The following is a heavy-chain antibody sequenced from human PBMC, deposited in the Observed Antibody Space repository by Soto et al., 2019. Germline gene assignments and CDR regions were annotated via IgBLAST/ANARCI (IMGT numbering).Heavy chain of an antibody. D-gene: IGHD4-17*01. Sequence: PSESLSLTCAVYGGSFSGYYWSWIRQPPGKGPEWIGEINHSGSTNYNPSLKSRVTISVDRSKNQFSLKLSSVTAADTAVYYCARGGPRKDYGDYQRGFDPWGQGTLVTVSS. CDR2: INHSGST. CDR1: GGSFSGYY. J-gene: IGHJ5*02. V-gene: IGHV4-34*01. CDR3: ARGGPRKDYGDYQRGFDP.